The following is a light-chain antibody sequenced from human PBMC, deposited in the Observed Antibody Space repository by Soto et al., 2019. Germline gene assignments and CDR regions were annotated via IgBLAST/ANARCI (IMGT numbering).Light chain of an antibody. V-gene: IGLV1-51*02. CDR3: GTWDSSLSAHNYV. J-gene: IGLJ1*01. CDR2: ENN. Sequence: QSVLTQPPSVSAAPGQKVTISCSGSSSNIGNNYVSWYQQLPGTAPKLLIYENNKRPSGIPDRFSGSKSGTSATLGITGLQTGDEVDYYCGTWDSSLSAHNYVFGTGTKVTVL. CDR1: SSNIGNNY.